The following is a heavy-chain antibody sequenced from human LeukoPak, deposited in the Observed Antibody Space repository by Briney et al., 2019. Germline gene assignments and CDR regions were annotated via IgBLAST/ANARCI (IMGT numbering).Heavy chain of an antibody. V-gene: IGHV1-8*01. CDR1: GXTFTSYD. D-gene: IGHD3-9*01. Sequence: ASVKVSXKASGXTFTSYDINWVRQATGQGLEWMGWMNPNSGNTGYAQKFQGRVTMTRNTSISTAYMEPSSLRSEDTAVYYCARGLTTYYDILTGYYMRYYYYGMDVWGQGTTVTVSS. CDR3: ARGLTTYYDILTGYYMRYYYYGMDV. J-gene: IGHJ6*02. CDR2: MNPNSGNT.